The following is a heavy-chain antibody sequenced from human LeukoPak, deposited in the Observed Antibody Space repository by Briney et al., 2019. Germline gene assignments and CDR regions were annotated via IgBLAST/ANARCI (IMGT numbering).Heavy chain of an antibody. Sequence: ASVKVSCKASGYTFTGYYMHWVRQAPGQGLEWMGWINPNSGGTNYAQKFQGRVTMTRDASISTAYMELSSLRSEDTAVYYCARGMRYSSGWIDYWGQGTLVTVSS. CDR2: INPNSGGT. D-gene: IGHD6-19*01. CDR3: ARGMRYSSGWIDY. J-gene: IGHJ4*02. V-gene: IGHV1-2*02. CDR1: GYTFTGYY.